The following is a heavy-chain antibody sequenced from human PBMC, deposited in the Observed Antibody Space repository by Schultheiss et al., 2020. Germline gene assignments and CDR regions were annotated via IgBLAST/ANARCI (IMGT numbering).Heavy chain of an antibody. V-gene: IGHV4-39*01. J-gene: IGHJ3*02. Sequence: SQTLSLTCTVSGGSISSSSYYWGWIRQPPGKGLEWIGSIYYGGYSYYNPSLKSRVTISVDTSKNQFSLKLSSVTAADTAVYYCASHYYDILTGYFAGAFDIWGQGTMVTVSS. CDR1: GGSISSSSYY. CDR2: IYYGGYS. CDR3: ASHYYDILTGYFAGAFDI. D-gene: IGHD3-9*01.